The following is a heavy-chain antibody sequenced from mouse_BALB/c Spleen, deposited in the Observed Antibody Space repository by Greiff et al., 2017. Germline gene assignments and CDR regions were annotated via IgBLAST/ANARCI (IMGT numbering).Heavy chain of an antibody. J-gene: IGHJ2*01. CDR1: GFNIKDTY. CDR3: ATKLGHD. D-gene: IGHD4-1*01. Sequence: VQLQQSGAELVKPGASVKLSCTASGFNIKDTYMHWVKQRPEQGLEWIGRIDPANGNTKYDPKFQGKATITADTSSNTAYLQRSSLTSEDTAVYYCATKLGHDWGQGTTLTVSS. V-gene: IGHV14-3*02. CDR2: IDPANGNT.